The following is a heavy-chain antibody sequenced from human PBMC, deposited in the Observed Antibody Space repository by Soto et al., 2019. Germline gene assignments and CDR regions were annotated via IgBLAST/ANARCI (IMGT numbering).Heavy chain of an antibody. CDR3: ARDLGYYYGSGSPDPFDY. CDR1: GGTFSSYA. D-gene: IGHD3-10*01. V-gene: IGHV1-69*13. Sequence: SVKVSCKASGGTFSSYAISWVRQAPGQGLEWMGGIIPIFGTANYAQKFQGRVTITADESTSTAYMELSSLRSEDTAVFYCARDLGYYYGSGSPDPFDYWGQGTLVTVSS. J-gene: IGHJ4*02. CDR2: IIPIFGTA.